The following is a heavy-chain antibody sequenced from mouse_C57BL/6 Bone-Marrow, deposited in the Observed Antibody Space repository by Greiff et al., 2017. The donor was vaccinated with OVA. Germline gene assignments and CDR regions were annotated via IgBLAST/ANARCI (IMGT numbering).Heavy chain of an antibody. D-gene: IGHD3-1*01. V-gene: IGHV1-81*01. CDR1: GYTFTSYG. J-gene: IGHJ4*01. CDR3: ARFGYYAMDY. CDR2: IYPRSGNT. Sequence: VQLQESGAELARPGASVKLSCKASGYTFTSYGISWVKQRTGQGLEWIGEIYPRSGNTYYNEKFKGKATLTADKSSSTAYMELRSLTSEDSAVYFCARFGYYAMDYWGQGTSVTVSS.